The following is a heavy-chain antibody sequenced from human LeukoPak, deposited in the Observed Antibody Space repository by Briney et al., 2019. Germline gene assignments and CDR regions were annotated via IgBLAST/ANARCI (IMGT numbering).Heavy chain of an antibody. Sequence: ASVKVSCKASGYTFTSYYMHWVRQAPGQGLEWMGIINPSSGSTSYAQKFQGRVTMTRDMSTSTVYMELSSLRSEDTAVYYCARVVVVPAATGLGNWFDPWGQGTLVTVSS. D-gene: IGHD2-2*01. V-gene: IGHV1-46*01. CDR1: GYTFTSYY. J-gene: IGHJ5*02. CDR3: ARVVVVPAATGLGNWFDP. CDR2: INPSSGST.